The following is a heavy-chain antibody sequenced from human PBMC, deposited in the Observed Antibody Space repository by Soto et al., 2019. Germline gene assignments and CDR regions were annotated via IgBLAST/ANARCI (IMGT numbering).Heavy chain of an antibody. D-gene: IGHD1-26*01. CDR1: EDTFSSYA. J-gene: IGHJ4*02. Sequence: QVQLVQSGAEVKRPGSSVRVSCKASEDTFSSYAISWVRQAPGQGLDWMGGILPFFNTPNYAKKFQGRSTITADESTSTAYMELSSLRSEDTAMYYCAGESAYGGNPLAFLYWGQGTLVTVSS. V-gene: IGHV1-69*01. CDR2: ILPFFNTP. CDR3: AGESAYGGNPLAFLY.